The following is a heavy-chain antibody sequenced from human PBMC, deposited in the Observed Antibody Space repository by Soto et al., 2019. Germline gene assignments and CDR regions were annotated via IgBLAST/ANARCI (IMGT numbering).Heavy chain of an antibody. J-gene: IGHJ5*02. CDR2: INHSGST. CDR3: ARTYYGSGSYLGWFDP. D-gene: IGHD3-10*01. CDR1: GGSFSGYY. Sequence: QVQLQQWGAGLLKPSETLSLTCAVYGGSFSGYYWSWIRQPPGKGLEWIGEINHSGSTNYNPSLKSRVTISVDTSKNQFSLKLSSVTAADTAVYYCARTYYGSGSYLGWFDPWGQGTLVTVSS. V-gene: IGHV4-34*01.